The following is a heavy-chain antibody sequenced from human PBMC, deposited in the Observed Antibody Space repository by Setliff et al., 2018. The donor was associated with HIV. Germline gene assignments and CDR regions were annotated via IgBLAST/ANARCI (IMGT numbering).Heavy chain of an antibody. Sequence: PSETLSLTCAVYNGSFSGYYWTWIRQPPGKGLEWIGEINHSGSTNYSPSLKSRVTISVDASRNQFSLRLSSVTAADTAVYYCAAWGPRYSYAPYFFDFWGQGTLVTVSS. V-gene: IGHV4-34*01. CDR3: AAWGPRYSYAPYFFDF. CDR2: INHSGST. D-gene: IGHD5-18*01. J-gene: IGHJ4*02. CDR1: NGSFSGYY.